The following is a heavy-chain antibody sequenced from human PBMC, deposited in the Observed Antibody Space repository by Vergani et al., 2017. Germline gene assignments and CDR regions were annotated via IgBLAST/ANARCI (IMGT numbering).Heavy chain of an antibody. J-gene: IGHJ6*02. CDR2: INHSGST. CDR1: GGSFSGYY. CDR3: AREGVRGVHYYYYGMDV. V-gene: IGHV4-34*01. Sequence: QVQLQQWGAGLLKPSETLSLTCAVYGGSFSGYYWSWIRQPPGKGLEWIGEINHSGSTNYNPSLKSRVTISVDTSKNQFSLKLSSVTAADTAVYYCAREGVRGVHYYYYGMDVWGQGTTVTVSS. D-gene: IGHD3-10*01.